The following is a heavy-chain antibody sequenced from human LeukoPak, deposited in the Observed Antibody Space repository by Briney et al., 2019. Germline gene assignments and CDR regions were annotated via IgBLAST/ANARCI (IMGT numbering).Heavy chain of an antibody. J-gene: IGHJ4*02. CDR1: GDSISSDY. V-gene: IGHV4-59*01. Sequence: PSETLSLTCTVSGDSISSDYWTWIRQPPGKGLEWIGCIYYSGITNYNPSLKSRATMSLDATKNQFSLKLNSVTAADTAVYYCARAQYSSGDWGPGTLVTVSS. D-gene: IGHD6-19*01. CDR2: IYYSGIT. CDR3: ARAQYSSGD.